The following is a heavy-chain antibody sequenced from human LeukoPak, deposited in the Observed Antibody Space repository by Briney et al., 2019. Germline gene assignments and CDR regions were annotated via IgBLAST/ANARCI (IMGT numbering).Heavy chain of an antibody. Sequence: GGSLRLSXAASGFTFSSYSMNWVRQAPGKGLEWVSYISSSSSTIYYADSVKGRFTISRDNAKNSLYLQMNSLRAEDTAVYYCARIGDDYGDYYFDYWGQGTLVTVSS. CDR3: ARIGDDYGDYYFDY. D-gene: IGHD4-17*01. CDR1: GFTFSSYS. V-gene: IGHV3-48*01. CDR2: ISSSSSTI. J-gene: IGHJ4*02.